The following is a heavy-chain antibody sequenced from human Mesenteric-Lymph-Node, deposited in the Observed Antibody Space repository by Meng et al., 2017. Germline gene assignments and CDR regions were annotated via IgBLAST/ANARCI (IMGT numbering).Heavy chain of an antibody. J-gene: IGHJ4*02. CDR2: IHHSGSA. CDR3: AREYCTNGVCLTDY. CDR1: GGSFSGYY. V-gene: IGHV4-34*01. Sequence: VPLKQWGAGLLKPSETLSLTCAVYGGSFSGYYWNWIRQPPGKGLEWIGYIHHSGSAYYNPSLKSRVTISVDTSKNQFSLKLSSVTAADTAVYYCAREYCTNGVCLTDYWGQGTLVTVSS. D-gene: IGHD2-8*01.